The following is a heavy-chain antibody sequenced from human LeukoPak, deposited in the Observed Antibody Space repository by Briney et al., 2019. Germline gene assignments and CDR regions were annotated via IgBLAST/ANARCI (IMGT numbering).Heavy chain of an antibody. D-gene: IGHD3-16*01. CDR2: IYYSGST. V-gene: IGHV4-59*01. Sequence: SETLSLNCTVSGESISGFYWTWIRQPPGKGLEWFGYIYYSGSTNYNPSLKSRVTISVDTSKNQFSLKLRSVTAADTAVYYCARETSQKGAHYMDVWGKGTTVTISS. J-gene: IGHJ6*03. CDR1: GESISGFY. CDR3: ARETSQKGAHYMDV.